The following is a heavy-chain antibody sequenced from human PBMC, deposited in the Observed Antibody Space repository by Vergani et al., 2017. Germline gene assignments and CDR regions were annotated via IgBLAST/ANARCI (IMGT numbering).Heavy chain of an antibody. V-gene: IGHV3-11*04. D-gene: IGHD1-1*01. CDR2: IISGASTV. CDR3: TKIPDVSTTRLYYAMDV. J-gene: IGHJ6*02. Sequence: LEESGGGSVKPGGSLRLSCAAPGFKFCDHYMSWTRQAPGKGLEWVSHIISGASTVAYTDSVTGRFTVSRDNDNNSLTLDMTTLRVEDTAVYYCTKIPDVSTTRLYYAMDVWGQGTTVTVSS. CDR1: GFKFCDHY.